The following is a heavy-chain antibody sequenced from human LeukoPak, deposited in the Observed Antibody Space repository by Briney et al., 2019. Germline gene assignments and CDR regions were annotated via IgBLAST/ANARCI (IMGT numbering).Heavy chain of an antibody. CDR1: GFTFSSYS. CDR2: ISSSSSYI. V-gene: IGHV3-21*01. Sequence: SGGSLRLSCAASGFTFSSYSMTWVRQAPGKGLEWVSSISSSSSYIYYADSVKGRFTISRDNAKNSLYLQMNSLRAEDTAVYYCAILVVVPAAIRYGMDVWGQGTTVTVSS. CDR3: AILVVVPAAIRYGMDV. J-gene: IGHJ6*02. D-gene: IGHD2-2*02.